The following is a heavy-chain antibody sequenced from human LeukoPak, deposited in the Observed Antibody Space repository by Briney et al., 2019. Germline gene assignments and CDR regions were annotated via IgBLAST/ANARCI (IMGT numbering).Heavy chain of an antibody. D-gene: IGHD5-24*01. Sequence: SETLSLTCTVSGGSISSYYWSWIRQPPGKGLGWIGYIYYSGSTNYNPSLKSRVTISVDTSKNQFSLKLSSVTAADTAVYYCARGGGYTGNYYYYYYGMDVWGQGTTVTVSS. V-gene: IGHV4-59*01. CDR3: ARGGGYTGNYYYYYYGMDV. CDR1: GGSISSYY. J-gene: IGHJ6*02. CDR2: IYYSGST.